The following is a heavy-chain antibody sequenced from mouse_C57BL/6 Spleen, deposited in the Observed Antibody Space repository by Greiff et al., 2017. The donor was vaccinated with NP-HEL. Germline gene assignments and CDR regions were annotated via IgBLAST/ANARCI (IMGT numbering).Heavy chain of an antibody. CDR2: LWIGGST. CDR3: AKNSIKGYAMDY. V-gene: IGHV2-4*01. Sequence: QVQLKQSGPGLVQPSQSLSITCTVSGFSLTTFGVHWVRQPPGKGLEWLGVLWIGGSTDYNAAFISRLSISKDNSKSQVFFKMNSLQADDTAIYYCAKNSIKGYAMDYWGQGTSVTVSS. CDR1: GFSLTTFG. J-gene: IGHJ4*01. D-gene: IGHD2-4*01.